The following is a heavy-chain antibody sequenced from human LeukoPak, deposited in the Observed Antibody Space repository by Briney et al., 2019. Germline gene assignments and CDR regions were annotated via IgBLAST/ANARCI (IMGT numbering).Heavy chain of an antibody. V-gene: IGHV4-61*01. Sequence: SETLSLTCTVSGGSVSSSSYYWSWIRQPPGKGLEWIGYIYSNGGTNYNPSLKSRVTISVDTSKNQFSLKLTSVTAADTAVYYCARGGYSDSSGYYSLDYRGQGTLVTVSS. J-gene: IGHJ4*02. CDR2: IYSNGGT. CDR1: GGSVSSSSYY. CDR3: ARGGYSDSSGYYSLDY. D-gene: IGHD3-22*01.